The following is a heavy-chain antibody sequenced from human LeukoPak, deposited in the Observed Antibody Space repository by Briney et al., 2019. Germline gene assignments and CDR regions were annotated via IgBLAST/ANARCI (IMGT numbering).Heavy chain of an antibody. CDR2: ISAYNGNT. J-gene: IGHJ5*02. V-gene: IGHV1-18*01. CDR3: ARDTYYDILTGHNWFDP. CDR1: GYTFTSYG. D-gene: IGHD3-9*01. Sequence: ASVNVSCTASGYTFTSYGISWVRQAPGQGLEWMGWISAYNGNTNYAQKLQGRVTITTDTSTSTAYMELRSLRSDDTAVYYCARDTYYDILTGHNWFDPWGQGTLVTVSS.